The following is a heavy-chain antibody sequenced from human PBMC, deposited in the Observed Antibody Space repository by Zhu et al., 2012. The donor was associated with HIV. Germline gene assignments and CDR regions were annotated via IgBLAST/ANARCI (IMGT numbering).Heavy chain of an antibody. V-gene: IGHV4-39*01. J-gene: IGHJ1*01. CDR2: IYYSGST. CDR1: GGSINSNSYY. Sequence: QVQLQESGPGLVKPSETLSLTCTVSGGSINSNSYYWGWIRQPPGKGLEWIGSIYYSGSTYYNPSLKSRVTISVDASKNQFSLKLSSVTAADTAVYYCARQEPSDIVVVPAWGQGNL. CDR3: ARQEPSDIVVVPA. D-gene: IGHD2-2*01.